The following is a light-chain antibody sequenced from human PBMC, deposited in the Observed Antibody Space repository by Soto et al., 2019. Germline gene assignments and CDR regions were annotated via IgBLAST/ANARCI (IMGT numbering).Light chain of an antibody. CDR3: ASYTITTTYV. Sequence: LTQPASVSGSPGQSITISCTGTNVDVGGYNYVSWYQHHPGKAPKLLIFEVSNRPSGVSNRFSGSKSGNTASLTISGLQSEDEADYYCASYTITTTYVFGSGTMVTVL. CDR2: EVS. V-gene: IGLV2-14*01. CDR1: NVDVGGYNY. J-gene: IGLJ1*01.